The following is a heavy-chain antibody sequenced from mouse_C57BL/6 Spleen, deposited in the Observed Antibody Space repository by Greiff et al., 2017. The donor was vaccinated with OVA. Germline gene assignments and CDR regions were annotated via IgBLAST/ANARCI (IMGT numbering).Heavy chain of an antibody. Sequence: EVQLQQSGPELVKPGASVKISCKASGYTFTDYYMNWVKQSHGKSLEWIGDINPNNGGTSYNQKFKGKATLTVDKSSSTAYMELRSLTSEDSAVYYCAKISRVGRGFAYWGQGTLVTVSA. CDR1: GYTFTDYY. CDR3: AKISRVGRGFAY. D-gene: IGHD1-3*01. V-gene: IGHV1-26*01. CDR2: INPNNGGT. J-gene: IGHJ3*01.